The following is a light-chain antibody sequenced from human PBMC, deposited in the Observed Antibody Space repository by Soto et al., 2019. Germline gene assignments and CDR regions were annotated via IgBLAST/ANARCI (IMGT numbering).Light chain of an antibody. V-gene: IGKV1-5*03. CDR2: KAS. CDR1: QSINDW. J-gene: IGKJ1*01. CDR3: QHGHGVSWT. Sequence: DIQMTQSPSSLSASVGDRVTITCRASQSINDWVAWYQQKPGRAPKFLISKASNLESGVPSRFNGSGSGTEFTLTVSCQQPDDFAPYYCQHGHGVSWTFGQGTKVEIK.